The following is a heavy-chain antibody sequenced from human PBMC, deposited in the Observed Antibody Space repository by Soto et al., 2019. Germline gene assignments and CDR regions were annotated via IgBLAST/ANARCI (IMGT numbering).Heavy chain of an antibody. CDR3: ARDLIGDYFEY. Sequence: SETLSLTCTVSGGSISSYYWSWIRQPPGEGLEWIGYIYYSGSTNYNPSLKSRVTISVDTSENQFSLKLSSVTAADTAVYYCARDLIGDYFEYWGQGTLVTVSS. D-gene: IGHD3-22*01. CDR1: GGSISSYY. J-gene: IGHJ4*02. V-gene: IGHV4-59*01. CDR2: IYYSGST.